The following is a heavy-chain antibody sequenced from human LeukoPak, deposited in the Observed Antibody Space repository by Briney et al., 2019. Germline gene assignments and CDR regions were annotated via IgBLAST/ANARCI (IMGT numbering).Heavy chain of an antibody. D-gene: IGHD6-13*01. Sequence: GGSLRLSCAASGFTFSSYAMSWVRQAPGKGLEWVSAISGSGGSTYYADSVKGRFTISRDNSKNTLYLQMNSLRAEDTAVYYCATGGIAAVRGRTLDYWGQGTLVTVSS. CDR1: GFTFSSYA. CDR2: ISGSGGST. J-gene: IGHJ4*02. V-gene: IGHV3-23*01. CDR3: ATGGIAAVRGRTLDY.